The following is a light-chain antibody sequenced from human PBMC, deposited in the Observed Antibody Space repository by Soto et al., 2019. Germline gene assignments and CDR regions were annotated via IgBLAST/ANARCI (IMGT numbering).Light chain of an antibody. CDR3: SSYAGSDNFWV. V-gene: IGLV2-8*01. J-gene: IGLJ3*02. Sequence: QSALTQPPSASGSPGQSVTISCTGTSSDVGGYNYVSWYQQHPGKAPKPMIYEVTNRPSGVPNRFSGSRSGNTASLTVSGLQAEDEADDYCSSYAGSDNFWVFGGGTKLTVL. CDR1: SSDVGGYNY. CDR2: EVT.